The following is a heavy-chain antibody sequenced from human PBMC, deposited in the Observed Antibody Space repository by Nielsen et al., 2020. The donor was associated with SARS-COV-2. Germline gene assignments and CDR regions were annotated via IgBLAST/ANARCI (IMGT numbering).Heavy chain of an antibody. D-gene: IGHD6-19*01. CDR1: GGSISSGDYY. CDR2: IHYSGST. CDR3: ARETSSGWYRYYYYGMDV. Sequence: SETLSLTCTVSGGSISSGDYYWSWIRQPPGKGLEWIGYIHYSGSTYYNPSLKSRVTISVDTSKNQFSLKLSSVTAADTAVYYCARETSSGWYRYYYYGMDVWGQGTTVTVSS. V-gene: IGHV4-30-4*01. J-gene: IGHJ6*02.